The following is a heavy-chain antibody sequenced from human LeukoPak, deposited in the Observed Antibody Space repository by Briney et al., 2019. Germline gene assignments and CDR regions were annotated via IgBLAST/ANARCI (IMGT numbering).Heavy chain of an antibody. J-gene: IGHJ4*02. CDR1: GGSISNYY. Sequence: SETLSLTCSISGGSISNYYWSWIRQTPGNGLEWIGYIYSTGGTDSNPSLKSRVTISVDTSKNQFSLKMTSVTAADTAVYYCTRCMVRGVSDYWGQGTLVGVST. V-gene: IGHV4-59*01. CDR2: IYSTGGT. D-gene: IGHD3-10*01. CDR3: TRCMVRGVSDY.